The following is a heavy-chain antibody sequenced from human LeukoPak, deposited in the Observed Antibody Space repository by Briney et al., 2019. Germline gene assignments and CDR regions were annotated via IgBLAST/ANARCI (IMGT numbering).Heavy chain of an antibody. J-gene: IGHJ5*02. CDR3: ARAGGRMVRGVISNWFDP. V-gene: IGHV4-39*01. D-gene: IGHD3-10*01. Sequence: SETLSLTCTVSGVSISSSNSYWGWIRQPPGKGLEWIGGIYYSGNTYYNASLKSQVSISIDTSKNQFSLKLTSVTAADTAVYYCARAGGRMVRGVISNWFDPWGQGTLVTVSS. CDR1: GVSISSSNSY. CDR2: IYYSGNT.